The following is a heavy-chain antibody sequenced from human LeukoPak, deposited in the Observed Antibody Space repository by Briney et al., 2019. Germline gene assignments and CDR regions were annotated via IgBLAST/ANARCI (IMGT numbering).Heavy chain of an antibody. CDR1: GGSFSGYY. J-gene: IGHJ4*02. D-gene: IGHD3-16*02. V-gene: IGHV4-34*01. CDR2: INHSGST. Sequence: ASETLSLTCAVYGGSFSGYYWSWIRQPPGKGLEWIGEINHSGSTNYNPSLKSRVTIPVDTSKNQFSLKLSSVTAADTAVYYCARGRGYDYVWGSYRPYYFDYWGQGTLVTVSS. CDR3: ARGRGYDYVWGSYRPYYFDY.